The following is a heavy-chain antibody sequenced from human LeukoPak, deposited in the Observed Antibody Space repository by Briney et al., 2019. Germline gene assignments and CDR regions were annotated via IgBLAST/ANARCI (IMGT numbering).Heavy chain of an antibody. D-gene: IGHD3-3*01. CDR2: ISGSGGST. CDR1: GFTFSSYA. V-gene: IGHV3-23*01. CDR3: AKAPPTGSFWSGYYTPPDY. J-gene: IGHJ4*02. Sequence: GGSLRLSCADAGFTFSSYAMSWVRQAPGKGLEWVSAISGSGGSTYYADSVKGRFTISRDNSKNTLYLQMNSLRAEDTAVYYCAKAPPTGSFWSGYYTPPDYWGQGTLVTVSS.